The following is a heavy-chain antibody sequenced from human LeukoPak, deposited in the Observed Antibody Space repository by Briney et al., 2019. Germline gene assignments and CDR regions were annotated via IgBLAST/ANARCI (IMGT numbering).Heavy chain of an antibody. CDR2: IKQDGTEK. D-gene: IGHD5-12*01. Sequence: GGSLRLSCAASGFTFNSYWMNWVRQAPGKGLEWVANIKQDGTEKHYVDSVRGRFTISRDNAKNSLYLQMNSLGAEDTAVYYCARGGYDWGQGTLVTVSS. CDR1: GFTFNSYW. CDR3: ARGGYD. J-gene: IGHJ4*02. V-gene: IGHV3-7*01.